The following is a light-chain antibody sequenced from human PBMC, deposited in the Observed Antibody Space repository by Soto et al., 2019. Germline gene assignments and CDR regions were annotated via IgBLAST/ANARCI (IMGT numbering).Light chain of an antibody. Sequence: SVLTQPPSASSTPGQTVTISCSGSTSNIGTFYVYWYQHLPGTAPKLLIYLGDQRASGVSDRFSGSKSGTSASLAINGLRSDDEADDYCAAWDDNLNAYVFGSGTKLTVL. CDR3: AAWDDNLNAYV. V-gene: IGLV1-47*02. CDR2: LGD. J-gene: IGLJ1*01. CDR1: TSNIGTFY.